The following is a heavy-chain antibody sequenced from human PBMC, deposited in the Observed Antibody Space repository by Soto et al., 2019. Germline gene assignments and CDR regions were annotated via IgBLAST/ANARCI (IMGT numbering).Heavy chain of an antibody. CDR3: AETGYSSSWSYYYYYGMDV. V-gene: IGHV1-2*04. Sequence: ASVKVSCKASGYTFTGYYMHWVRQAPGQGLEWMGWINPNSGGTNYAQKFQGWVTMTRDTSISTAYMELSSLRSEDTAVYYCAETGYSSSWSYYYYYGMDVWGQGTTVTVSS. D-gene: IGHD6-13*01. CDR2: INPNSGGT. CDR1: GYTFTGYY. J-gene: IGHJ6*02.